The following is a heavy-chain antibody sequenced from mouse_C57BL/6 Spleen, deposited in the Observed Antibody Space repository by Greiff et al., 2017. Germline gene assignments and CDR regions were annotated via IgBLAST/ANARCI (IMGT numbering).Heavy chain of an antibody. CDR3: ARTAQATRAWFAY. J-gene: IGHJ3*01. CDR2: IYPRDGST. CDR1: GYTFTDHT. V-gene: IGHV1-78*01. Sequence: VQLQQSDAELVKPGASVKISCKVSGYTFTDHTIHWMKQRPEQGLDWIGYIYPRDGSTKYNEKFKGKTTLTADKSSSTAYMQLNSLTSEDSAVXVCARTAQATRAWFAYWGKGTLVTVSA. D-gene: IGHD3-2*02.